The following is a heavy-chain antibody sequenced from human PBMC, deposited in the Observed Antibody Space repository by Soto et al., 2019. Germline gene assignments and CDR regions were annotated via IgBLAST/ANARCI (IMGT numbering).Heavy chain of an antibody. Sequence: TVSGGYSGDRSDYRAWHKQPPGKGLEWIGHIYHSGSTIYNPPLKSRVTISIDTSKSQFSLNLNSMTAADTAVYYCGGYNWNSYSAPWGKGTLVTVSS. CDR1: GGYSGDRSDY. J-gene: IGHJ5*02. D-gene: IGHD1-7*01. V-gene: IGHV4-61*01. CDR2: IYHSGST. CDR3: GGYNWNSYSAP.